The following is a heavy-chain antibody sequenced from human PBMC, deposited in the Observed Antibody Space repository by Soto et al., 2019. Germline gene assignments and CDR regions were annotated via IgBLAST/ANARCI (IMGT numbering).Heavy chain of an antibody. D-gene: IGHD2-8*01. V-gene: IGHV4-34*01. CDR3: ARGLSVTNTFYYYYAMDV. Sequence: SETLSLTCAVYGGSFSRYFWNWIRQPPGKGLEWIGEINHSGRTNYNPSLKSRVTISVDTSKNQFSLKLSSVTAADTAVYYCARGLSVTNTFYYYYAMDVWGQGTTVTVSS. CDR2: INHSGRT. J-gene: IGHJ6*02. CDR1: GGSFSRYF.